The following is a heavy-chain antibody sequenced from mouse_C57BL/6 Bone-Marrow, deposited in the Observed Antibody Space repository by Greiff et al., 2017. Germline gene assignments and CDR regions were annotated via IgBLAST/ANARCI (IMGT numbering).Heavy chain of an antibody. V-gene: IGHV5-17*01. Sequence: EVQLQESGGGLVKPGGSLKLSYAASGFTFSDYGMHWVRQAPEKGLEWVAYISSGSSTIYYADTVKGRFTISRDNAKNTLFLQMTSLRSEDTAMYYCARGTTVARHYYAMDYWGQGTSVTVSS. CDR1: GFTFSDYG. D-gene: IGHD1-1*01. CDR2: ISSGSSTI. CDR3: ARGTTVARHYYAMDY. J-gene: IGHJ4*01.